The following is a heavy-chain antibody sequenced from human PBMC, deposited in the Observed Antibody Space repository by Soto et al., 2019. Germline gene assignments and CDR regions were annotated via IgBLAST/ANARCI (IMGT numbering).Heavy chain of an antibody. CDR2: RWHDGSDK. CDR3: AREPDYYFDY. J-gene: IGHJ4*02. CDR1: GFTFSSYG. Sequence: QVQLVESGGGVVQPGRSLRLSCAASGFTFSSYGIHWVRQAPGKGLEWVAVRWHDGSDKYYADSVKGRFTISRDSSTNTLYLLMNSLRDEDTAVYYCAREPDYYFDYWGQGTLVIVSS. V-gene: IGHV3-33*01.